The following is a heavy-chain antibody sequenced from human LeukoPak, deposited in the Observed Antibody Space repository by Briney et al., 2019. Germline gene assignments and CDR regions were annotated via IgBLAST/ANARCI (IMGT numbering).Heavy chain of an antibody. CDR3: AKGYRGYDYAFDI. J-gene: IGHJ3*02. CDR2: ISSDGRNT. D-gene: IGHD5-12*01. V-gene: IGHV3-30*18. CDR1: GFTFSSSG. Sequence: PGGSLRLSCAASGFTFSSSGLHWVRRAPGKGLEWVAVISSDGRNTNYADSVKGRFTISRDNSKNTLYLQMDSLRLEDTAVYYCAKGYRGYDYAFDIWGQGTMVTVSS.